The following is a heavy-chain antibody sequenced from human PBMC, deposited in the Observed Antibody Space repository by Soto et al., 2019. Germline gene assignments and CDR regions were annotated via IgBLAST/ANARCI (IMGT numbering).Heavy chain of an antibody. V-gene: IGHV3-74*01. D-gene: IGHD4-17*01. J-gene: IGHJ4*02. CDR2: INSDGTGT. Sequence: GGSLRLSCAAAGFTFSSYWMHWVRQAPGKGLVWVSRINSDGTGTSYADSVKGRFTISRDNAKNTLYLQMDSLRAEDTAVYYCASATRCDNWGQGTLVTVSS. CDR3: ASATRCDN. CDR1: GFTFSSYW.